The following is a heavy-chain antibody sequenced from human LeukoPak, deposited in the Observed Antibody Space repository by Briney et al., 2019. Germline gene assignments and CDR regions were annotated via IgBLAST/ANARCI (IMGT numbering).Heavy chain of an antibody. J-gene: IGHJ4*02. CDR2: ISNSDYST. V-gene: IGHV3-23*01. CDR1: GFTFSSYA. CDR3: ANAGDSCY. Sequence: GSLRLSCAASGFTFSSYAMSWVRQAPGKGLEWVSTISNSDYSTYYADSVKGRFTISRDNSKNTLYLQMNSLRAEDTAVYYCANAGDSCYWGQGTLVTVSS. D-gene: IGHD7-27*01.